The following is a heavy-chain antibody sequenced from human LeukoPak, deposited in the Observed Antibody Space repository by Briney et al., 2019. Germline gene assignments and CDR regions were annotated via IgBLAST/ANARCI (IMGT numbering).Heavy chain of an antibody. D-gene: IGHD3-9*01. Sequence: SETLSLTCTVSGGSISSGDYYWSWIRQPPGKGLEWIGYIYYSGSTYYNPSLKSRVTISVDTSKNQFSLKLSSVTAADTAVYYCARDHYDILTGYYPTFYFDPWGRGTLVTVSS. CDR1: GGSISSGDYY. J-gene: IGHJ2*01. CDR2: IYYSGST. CDR3: ARDHYDILTGYYPTFYFDP. V-gene: IGHV4-30-4*01.